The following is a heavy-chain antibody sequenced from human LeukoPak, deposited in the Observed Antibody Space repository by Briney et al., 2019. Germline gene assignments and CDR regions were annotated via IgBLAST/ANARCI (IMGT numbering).Heavy chain of an antibody. D-gene: IGHD3-10*01. Sequence: SGTLSLTCSVSGDDISSSNWWTWVRQPPQKGLEWIGEVYHSGSTNYNPSLKNRIYMSVDKSQNRFSLRLTSVTAADTAVYFCARVSGSGLYFKSFDPWGQGTLVIVSS. CDR2: VYHSGST. CDR3: ARVSGSGLYFKSFDP. J-gene: IGHJ5*01. CDR1: GDDISSSNW. V-gene: IGHV4-4*02.